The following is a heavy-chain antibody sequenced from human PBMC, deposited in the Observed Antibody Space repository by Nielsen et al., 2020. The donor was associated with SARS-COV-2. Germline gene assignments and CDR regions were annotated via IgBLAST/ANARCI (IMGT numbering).Heavy chain of an antibody. D-gene: IGHD5-24*01. J-gene: IGHJ4*02. CDR3: ARGGGYKRY. Sequence: SQTLSLTCAVYGGSFSGYYWSWIRQPPGKGLEWIGEINHSGSTNYNPSLKSRVTISVDTSKNQFSLKLSSVTAADTAVYYCARGGGYKRYWGQGTLVTVSS. V-gene: IGHV4-34*01. CDR2: INHSGST. CDR1: GGSFSGYY.